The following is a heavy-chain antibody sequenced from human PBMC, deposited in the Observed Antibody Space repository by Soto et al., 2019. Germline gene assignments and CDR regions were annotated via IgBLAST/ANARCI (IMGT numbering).Heavy chain of an antibody. V-gene: IGHV3-30-3*01. CDR1: GFTFSSYA. J-gene: IGHJ6*02. D-gene: IGHD6-13*01. CDR2: ISYDGSNK. CDR3: ARDYSSSWYASPYYYYGMDV. Sequence: QVQLVESGGGVVQPGRSLRLSCAASGFTFSSYAMHWVRQAPGKGLEWVAVISYDGSNKYYADSVKGRFTISRDNSKNTLYLQINSLRAEDTAVYYCARDYSSSWYASPYYYYGMDVWGQGTTVTVSS.